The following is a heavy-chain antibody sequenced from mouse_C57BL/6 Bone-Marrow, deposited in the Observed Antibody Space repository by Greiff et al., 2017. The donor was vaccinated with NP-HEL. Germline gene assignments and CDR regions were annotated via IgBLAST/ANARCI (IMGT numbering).Heavy chain of an antibody. CDR1: GYSITSGYY. CDR3: ARGDHYYGSSGAMDD. V-gene: IGHV3-6*01. CDR2: ISYDGSN. J-gene: IGHJ4*01. Sequence: EVQRVESGPGLVKPSQSLSLTCSVTGYSITSGYYWNWIRQFPGNKLEWMGYISYDGSNNYNPSLKNRISITRDTSKNQFFLKLNSVTTEDTATYYCARGDHYYGSSGAMDDWGQGASVTVSS. D-gene: IGHD1-1*01.